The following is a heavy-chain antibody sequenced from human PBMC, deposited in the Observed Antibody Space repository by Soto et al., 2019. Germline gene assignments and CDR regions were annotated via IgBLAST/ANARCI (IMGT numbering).Heavy chain of an antibody. Sequence: QVQLVESGGGVVQPGRSLRLACAASGFTFSSYGMHWVRQAPGKGLEWVAVISYDGTNKYYADSVKGRFTISRDNSKNTLYLQMNSLRAEDTAVYYCAKAYSSSWSSYDYDGMDVWGQGTTVTVSS. CDR3: AKAYSSSWSSYDYDGMDV. D-gene: IGHD6-13*01. J-gene: IGHJ6*02. CDR2: ISYDGTNK. V-gene: IGHV3-30*18. CDR1: GFTFSSYG.